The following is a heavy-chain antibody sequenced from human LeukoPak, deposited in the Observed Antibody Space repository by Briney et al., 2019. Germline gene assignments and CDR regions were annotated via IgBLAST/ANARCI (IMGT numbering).Heavy chain of an antibody. D-gene: IGHD6-13*01. CDR2: IYPGDSDT. CDR3: ARQRSRNRYYYYYMDV. J-gene: IGHJ6*03. CDR1: RYSFTSYW. Sequence: GESLKISCKGSRYSFTSYWIGWVRQMPGKGLEWMGIIYPGDSDTRYSPSFQGQVTISADKSISTAYLQWSSLKASDTAMYYCARQRSRNRYYYYYMDVWGKGTTVTVSS. V-gene: IGHV5-51*01.